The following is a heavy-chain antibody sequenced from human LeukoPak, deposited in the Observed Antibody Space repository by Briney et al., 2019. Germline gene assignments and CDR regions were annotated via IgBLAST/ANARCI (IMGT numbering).Heavy chain of an antibody. CDR2: IYTSGST. CDR1: GGSISSYY. Sequence: SETLSLTCTVSGGSISSYYWSWIRQPAGKGLEWIGRIYTSGSTNYNPSLKGRVTMSVDTSKNQFSLKLSSVTAADTAVYYCARDTHQYYDFWSGFGFSLVGMDVWGQGTTVTVSS. CDR3: ARDTHQYYDFWSGFGFSLVGMDV. D-gene: IGHD3-3*01. J-gene: IGHJ6*02. V-gene: IGHV4-4*07.